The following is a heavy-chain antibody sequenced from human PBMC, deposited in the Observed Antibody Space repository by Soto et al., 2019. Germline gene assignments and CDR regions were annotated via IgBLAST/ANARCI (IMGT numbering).Heavy chain of an antibody. CDR2: IIPIFGTA. D-gene: IGHD4-17*01. J-gene: IGHJ4*02. CDR3: ARARTVTTPFDY. Sequence: ASVKVSCKASGGTFSSYAISWVRQAPGQGLEWMGEIIPIFGTANYAQKFQGRVTITADESTSTAYMELSSLRSEDTAVYYCARARTVTTPFDYWVQGTLVTAPQ. CDR1: GGTFSSYA. V-gene: IGHV1-69*13.